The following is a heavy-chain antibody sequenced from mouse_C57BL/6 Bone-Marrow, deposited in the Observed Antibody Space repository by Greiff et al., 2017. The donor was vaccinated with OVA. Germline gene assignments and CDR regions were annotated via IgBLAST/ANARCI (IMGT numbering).Heavy chain of an antibody. CDR3: ARGGDYGAWFAY. CDR1: GYTFTSYG. J-gene: IGHJ3*01. V-gene: IGHV1-81*01. Sequence: VQLQQSGAELARPGASVKLSCKASGYTFTSYGISWVKQRTGQGLEWIGEIYPRSGNTYYNEKFKGKATLTADKSSSTAYMELRGLTSEDSAVYFGARGGDYGAWFAYWGQGTLVTVSA. D-gene: IGHD1-1*01. CDR2: IYPRSGNT.